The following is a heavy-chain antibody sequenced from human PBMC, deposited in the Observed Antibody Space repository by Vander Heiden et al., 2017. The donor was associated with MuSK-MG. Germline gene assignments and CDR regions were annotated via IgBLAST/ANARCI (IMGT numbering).Heavy chain of an antibody. CDR2: IYYTGNT. D-gene: IGHD5-18*01. CDR3: ASDRRRFSYGFDH. J-gene: IGHJ5*02. V-gene: IGHV4-39*07. Sequence: QLQESGPGLLRPSETLSLPCSVSGDPIRRSGYYWGWIRQPPGRGLEWIGNIYYTGNTYYNPSLESRVTMSVDTAKNQFSLRLSSVTAADTAVYFCASDRRRFSYGFDHWGQGSLVTVSS. CDR1: GDPIRRSGYY.